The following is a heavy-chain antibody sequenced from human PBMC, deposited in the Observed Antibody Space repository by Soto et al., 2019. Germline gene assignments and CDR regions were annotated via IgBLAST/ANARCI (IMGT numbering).Heavy chain of an antibody. Sequence: ASVKVSCKASGYTFTSYGISWVRQAPGQGLEWMGWISAYNGNTNYAQKLQGRVTMTTDTSTSTAYMELRSLRSDDTAVYYCARDLKTPSRPRFDPWGQGTLVTVSS. CDR2: ISAYNGNT. CDR3: ARDLKTPSRPRFDP. J-gene: IGHJ5*02. CDR1: GYTFTSYG. V-gene: IGHV1-18*01.